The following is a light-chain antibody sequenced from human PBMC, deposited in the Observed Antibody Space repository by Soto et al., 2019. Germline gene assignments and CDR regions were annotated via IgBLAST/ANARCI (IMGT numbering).Light chain of an antibody. CDR3: QQYGSSRLT. Sequence: EIVLTRSPGTLSLSPEERATLSCRASQSVSSSYFAWYQQKPGQAPRLLIYGASTRATGIPDRFSGSGSGTDFTLTISRLEPEDFAVYYCQQYGSSRLTFGGGTKVDI. CDR1: QSVSSSY. V-gene: IGKV3-20*01. CDR2: GAS. J-gene: IGKJ4*01.